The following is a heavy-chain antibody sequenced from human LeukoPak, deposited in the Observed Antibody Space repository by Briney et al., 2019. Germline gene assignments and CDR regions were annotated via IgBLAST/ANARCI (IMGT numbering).Heavy chain of an antibody. CDR1: GGSISSSSYY. Sequence: SETLSLTCSVSGGSISSSSYYWGWIRQPPGKGLEWIGYIYYSGSTNYNPSLKSRVTISVDTSKNQFSLKLSSVTAADTAVYYCARGVLRFLEWLPPGAFDIWGQGTMVTVSS. CDR2: IYYSGST. J-gene: IGHJ3*02. D-gene: IGHD3-3*01. CDR3: ARGVLRFLEWLPPGAFDI. V-gene: IGHV4-61*05.